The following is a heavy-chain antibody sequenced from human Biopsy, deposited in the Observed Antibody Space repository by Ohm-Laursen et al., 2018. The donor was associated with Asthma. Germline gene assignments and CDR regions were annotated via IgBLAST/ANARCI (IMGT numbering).Heavy chain of an antibody. CDR3: ARDLRYSSGWYPDAFDI. D-gene: IGHD6-19*01. V-gene: IGHV1-3*01. J-gene: IGHJ3*02. CDR2: INAGNGNT. CDR1: GYTFTSYA. Sequence: ATVKISCKASGYTFTSYAMHWVRQAPGQRLEWMGWINAGNGNTKYSQKFQGRVTITRDTSASTAYMELSSLRSEDTAVYYCARDLRYSSGWYPDAFDIWGQGTMVTVSS.